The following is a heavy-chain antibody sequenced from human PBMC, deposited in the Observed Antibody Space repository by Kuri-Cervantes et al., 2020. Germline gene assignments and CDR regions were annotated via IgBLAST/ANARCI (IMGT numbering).Heavy chain of an antibody. J-gene: IGHJ4*02. CDR2: ISGSGGST. Sequence: GESLKISCAASGFTFSSYAMSWVRQAPGKGLEWVSAISGSGGSTYYADSVKGRLTISRDNSRNTLYLQMNSLRAEDAAIYYCAKTYGAGRHYFLYWGQGTLVTVSS. CDR1: GFTFSSYA. CDR3: AKTYGAGRHYFLY. D-gene: IGHD3-10*01. V-gene: IGHV3-23*01.